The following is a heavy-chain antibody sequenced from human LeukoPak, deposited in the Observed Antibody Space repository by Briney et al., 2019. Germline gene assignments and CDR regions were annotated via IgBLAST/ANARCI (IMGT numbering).Heavy chain of an antibody. CDR3: ARDPQVGATDY. CDR2: ISSSSSYI. V-gene: IGHV3-21*01. Sequence: GSLRLSCAAPGFTFSSYSMNWVRQAPGKGLEWVSSISSSSSYIYYADSVKGRFTISRDNAKNSLYLQMNSLRAEDTAVYYCARDPQVGATDYWGQGTLVTVSS. D-gene: IGHD1-26*01. CDR1: GFTFSSYS. J-gene: IGHJ4*02.